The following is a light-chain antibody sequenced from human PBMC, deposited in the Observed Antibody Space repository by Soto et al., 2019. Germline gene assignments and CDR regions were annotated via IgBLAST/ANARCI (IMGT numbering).Light chain of an antibody. Sequence: ELLMTQSPVTLSVSPGERATLSCRASQSVSSNLAWYQQKPGQAPSLLIYGAFTRATGIPARFSGTGCGTEFTLTISSLQSEDFALYYCQQYNDWPLTFGQGTKVEI. CDR1: QSVSSN. J-gene: IGKJ1*01. V-gene: IGKV3-15*01. CDR3: QQYNDWPLT. CDR2: GAF.